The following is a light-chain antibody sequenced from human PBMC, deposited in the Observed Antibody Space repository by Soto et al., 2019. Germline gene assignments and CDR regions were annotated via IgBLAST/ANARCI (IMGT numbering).Light chain of an antibody. J-gene: IGKJ1*01. CDR3: LQHNTYPWT. CDR1: LAIRND. Sequence: DILINQSPSSLSASVGDRDTITCWASLAIRNDLGWYQQKPGKAPKRLIYAASSLQSGVPSRFSGSGSGTEFTLTISSLQPEDFATYYCLQHNTYPWTFGQGTKVEIK. CDR2: AAS. V-gene: IGKV1-17*01.